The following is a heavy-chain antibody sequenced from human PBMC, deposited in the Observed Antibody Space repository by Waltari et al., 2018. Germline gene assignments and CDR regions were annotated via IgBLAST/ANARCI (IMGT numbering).Heavy chain of an antibody. J-gene: IGHJ4*02. D-gene: IGHD6-19*01. Sequence: EVQLVESGGGLVQPGGSLRLSCAASGFIFSRHCIHWVRQPPGKGLGWVSRFRGDGGDSTYADSVKGRFTISRDNAKNTLYLQMNSLRAEDTAIYYCAKERRKGAVGIDYWGQGTLVTVSS. CDR3: AKERRKGAVGIDY. V-gene: IGHV3-74*03. CDR1: GFIFSRHC. CDR2: FRGDGGDS.